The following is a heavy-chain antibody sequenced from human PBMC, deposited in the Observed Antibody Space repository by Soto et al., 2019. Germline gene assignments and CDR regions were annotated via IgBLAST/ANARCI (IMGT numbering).Heavy chain of an antibody. V-gene: IGHV1-69*13. CDR1: GGTFSSYA. CDR3: AERVYCPNGVCSPHNYYGMDV. D-gene: IGHD2-8*01. CDR2: IIPIFGTA. Sequence: GXSVKVCFEASGGTFSSYAIRWVRQAPVQGLDWMGGIIPIFGTANYAQKFQGRVTITADESTSTAYMELSSLRSEDTAVYYCAERVYCPNGVCSPHNYYGMDVWGQGTTVTGS. J-gene: IGHJ6*02.